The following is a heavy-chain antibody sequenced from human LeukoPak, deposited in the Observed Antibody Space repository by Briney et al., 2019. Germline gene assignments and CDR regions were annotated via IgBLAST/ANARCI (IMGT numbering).Heavy chain of an antibody. CDR2: ISYDGSNK. D-gene: IGHD3-22*01. CDR3: ARADNP. Sequence: GRSLRLFCAASGFTFSSYAMHWVRQAPGKGLEWVAVISYDGSNKYYADSVKGRFTISRDNSKNTLYLQMNSLRAEDTAVYYCARADNPWGQGTLVTVSS. V-gene: IGHV3-30*04. CDR1: GFTFSSYA. J-gene: IGHJ5*02.